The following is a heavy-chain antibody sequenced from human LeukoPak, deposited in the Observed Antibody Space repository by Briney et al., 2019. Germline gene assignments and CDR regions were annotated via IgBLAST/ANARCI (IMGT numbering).Heavy chain of an antibody. V-gene: IGHV3-23*01. J-gene: IGHJ6*03. CDR2: ISGSGGST. CDR3: ARVLRYCSGGNCYSGGLGYMDV. Sequence: GGSLRLSCAASGFTFSSYGMSWVRQAPGKGLEWVSAISGSGGSTYYADSVKGRFTISRDNAKNSLFLQMNSLRAEDTAVYYCARVLRYCSGGNCYSGGLGYMDVWGKGTTVAISS. D-gene: IGHD2-15*01. CDR1: GFTFSSYG.